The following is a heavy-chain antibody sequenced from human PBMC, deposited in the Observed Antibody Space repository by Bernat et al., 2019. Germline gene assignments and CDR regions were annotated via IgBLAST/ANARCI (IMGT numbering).Heavy chain of an antibody. Sequence: QVQLVESGGGVVQPGRSLRLSCAASGFTFSSYGMHWVRQAPGKGLEWVAVICNDGSNKYYADSVKGRFTISRDNSKNTLYLQMNSLRAEDTAVYYCSGSPRGGLYAGLAYWGQGTLVTVSS. V-gene: IGHV3-33*01. CDR1: GFTFSSYG. CDR2: ICNDGSNK. D-gene: IGHD6-19*01. J-gene: IGHJ4*02. CDR3: SGSPRGGLYAGLAY.